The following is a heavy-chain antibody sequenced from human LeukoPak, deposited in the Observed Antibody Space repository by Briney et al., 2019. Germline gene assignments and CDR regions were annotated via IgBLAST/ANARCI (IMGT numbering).Heavy chain of an antibody. D-gene: IGHD1-1*01. CDR1: GFTFSSYA. V-gene: IGHV3-23*01. J-gene: IGHJ5*02. Sequence: GSLRLSCAASGFTFSSYAMSWVRQAPGKGLEWVSAISGSGGSTYYADSVKGRFTISRDNSKSTVYLQMNSLRADDTAVYYCAKDKSSPNINYWFDPWGQGTLVSVSS. CDR2: ISGSGGST. CDR3: AKDKSSPNINYWFDP.